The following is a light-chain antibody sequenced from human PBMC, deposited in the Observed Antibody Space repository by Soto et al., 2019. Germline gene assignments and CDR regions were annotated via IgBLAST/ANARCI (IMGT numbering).Light chain of an antibody. J-gene: IGLJ1*01. CDR3: CSYAGTYTRV. CDR2: DVN. Sequence: QSALTQPRSVSGSPGQSVTISCTRISSDVANYNYVSWYQQHPRKAPKLLIYDVNKRPSGVPYRFSGSKSGNTASLTISGLQADDEADYYCCSYAGTYTRVFGTGTKLTVL. CDR1: SSDVANYNY. V-gene: IGLV2-11*01.